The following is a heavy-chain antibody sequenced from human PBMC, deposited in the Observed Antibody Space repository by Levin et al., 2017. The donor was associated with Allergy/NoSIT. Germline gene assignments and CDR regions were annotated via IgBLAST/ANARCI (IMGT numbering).Heavy chain of an antibody. CDR3: AAYFWSGSFHYYSNGMDI. CDR1: GYTFISYD. J-gene: IGHJ6*02. Sequence: GESLKISCKASGYTFISYDINWVRQASGQGLEWMGWMNPNSGNTGYAQKFQGRVTMTGDASTSTAYMELSSLRPDDTAVYYCAAYFWSGSFHYYSNGMDIWGQGTTVTVSS. CDR2: MNPNSGNT. D-gene: IGHD3-3*01. V-gene: IGHV1-8*01.